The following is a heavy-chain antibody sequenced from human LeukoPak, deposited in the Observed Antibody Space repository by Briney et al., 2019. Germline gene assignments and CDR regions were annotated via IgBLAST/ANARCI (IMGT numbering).Heavy chain of an antibody. J-gene: IGHJ3*02. Sequence: PSETLSLTCTVSGGSISSYYWSWIRQPPGKGLEWIGRIYTSGSTNYNPSLKSRVTMSVDTSKNQFSLKMSSVTAAATVVYYCARRSVNYDYWSGRTHDAFDIWGQGTMVTVSS. CDR3: ARRSVNYDYWSGRTHDAFDI. CDR1: GGSISSYY. V-gene: IGHV4-4*07. CDR2: IYTSGST. D-gene: IGHD3-3*01.